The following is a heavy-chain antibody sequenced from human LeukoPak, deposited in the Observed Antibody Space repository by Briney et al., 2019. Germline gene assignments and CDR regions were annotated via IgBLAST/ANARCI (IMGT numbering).Heavy chain of an antibody. CDR2: IYTSGST. CDR3: AREKAAAGSGLFDY. D-gene: IGHD6-13*01. CDR1: GGSISSYY. J-gene: IGHJ4*02. Sequence: PSETLSLTCTVSGGSISSYYWSWIRQPAGKGLEWIGRIYTSGSTNYNPSLKSRVTMSVDTSKNQFSLKLSSVTAADTAVYYCAREKAAAGSGLFDYWGQGTLVTVSS. V-gene: IGHV4-4*07.